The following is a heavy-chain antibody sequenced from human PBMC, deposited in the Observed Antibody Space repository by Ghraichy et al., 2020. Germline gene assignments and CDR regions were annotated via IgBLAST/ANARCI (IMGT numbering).Heavy chain of an antibody. V-gene: IGHV3-23*01. CDR2: ISGGGGST. J-gene: IGHJ4*02. CDR3: AKPRYCGGGTCNHFDY. CDR1: GFTFSSSA. D-gene: IGHD2-15*01. Sequence: GESLNISCAASGFTFSSSAMSWVRQAPRKGLEWVSAISGGGGSTYYADSLKGRFTISRDNSKNTLYLQINSLRAEDTAVYYCAKPRYCGGGTCNHFDYWGQGTLVTVSS.